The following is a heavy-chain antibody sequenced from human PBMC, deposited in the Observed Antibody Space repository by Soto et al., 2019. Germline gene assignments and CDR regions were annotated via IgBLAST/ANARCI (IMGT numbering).Heavy chain of an antibody. CDR3: ARHSASSWSYYYYMDV. CDR2: IYYSGST. J-gene: IGHJ6*03. Sequence: SETLSLTCTVSGGSISSSSYYWGWIRQPPGNGLEWIGSIYYSGSTYYNPSLKSRVTISVDTSKNQFSLKLSSVTAADTAVYYCARHSASSWSYYYYMDVWGKGTTVTVSS. CDR1: GGSISSSSYY. D-gene: IGHD3-3*01. V-gene: IGHV4-39*01.